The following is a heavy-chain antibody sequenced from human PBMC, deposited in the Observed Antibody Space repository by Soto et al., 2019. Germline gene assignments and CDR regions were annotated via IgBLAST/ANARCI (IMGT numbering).Heavy chain of an antibody. V-gene: IGHV3-53*02. J-gene: IGHJ4*02. CDR2: IYNGGGT. Sequence: EVQLVETGGGLIQPGGSLRLSCAASGFTVSGNYMSWVRQAPGKGLEWVSVIYNGGGTYYADSVKGRFTISRDNSKNTRYLQMNSLRAEETAVYYCASTRGSSYDYWGQGTLVTVSS. D-gene: IGHD6-6*01. CDR1: GFTVSGNY. CDR3: ASTRGSSYDY.